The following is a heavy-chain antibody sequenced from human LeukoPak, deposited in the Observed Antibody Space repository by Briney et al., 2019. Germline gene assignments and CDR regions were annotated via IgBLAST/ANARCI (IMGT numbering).Heavy chain of an antibody. D-gene: IGHD5-24*01. CDR1: GLIFRSYW. V-gene: IGHV3-7*01. Sequence: GGSLRLSCAVSGLIFRSYWMSWVRQAPGKGLEWVANINQDGSEKYFVDSVKGRFTISRDNAKNSLHLQMNTLRAEDTAVYYCARERDGRFFDYWGQGTLVTVS. J-gene: IGHJ4*02. CDR3: ARERDGRFFDY. CDR2: INQDGSEK.